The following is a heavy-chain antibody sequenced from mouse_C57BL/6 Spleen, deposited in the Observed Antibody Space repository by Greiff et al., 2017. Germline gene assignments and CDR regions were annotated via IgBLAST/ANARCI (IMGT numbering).Heavy chain of an antibody. J-gene: IGHJ1*03. Sequence: DVKLVESGGGLVKPGGSLKLSCAASGFTFSDYGMHWVRQAPEKGLEWVAYISSGSSTIYYADTVKGRFTISRDNAKNTLFLQMTSLSSEDTAMYYCARGRLQLFYWYFDVWGTGTTVTVSS. CDR1: GFTFSDYG. CDR3: ARGRLQLFYWYFDV. D-gene: IGHD3-1*01. V-gene: IGHV5-17*01. CDR2: ISSGSSTI.